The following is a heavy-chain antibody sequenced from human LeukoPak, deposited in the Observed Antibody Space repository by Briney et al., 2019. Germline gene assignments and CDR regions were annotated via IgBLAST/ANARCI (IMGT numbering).Heavy chain of an antibody. CDR1: EFYW. CDR3: ARETTVSREWYFDL. V-gene: IGHV3-74*01. D-gene: IGHD4-17*01. CDR2: MNDDGSGI. J-gene: IGHJ2*01. Sequence: GGSLRLSCAASEFYWMHWVRQAPGKGLVWVSRMNDDGSGISYADSVKGRFTISRDHAKNTLYLQMNSLRAEDTAVYYCARETTVSREWYFDLWGRGTLVTVAS.